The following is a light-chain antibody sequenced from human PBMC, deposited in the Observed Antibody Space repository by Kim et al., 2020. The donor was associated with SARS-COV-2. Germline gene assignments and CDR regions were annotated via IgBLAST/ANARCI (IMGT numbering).Light chain of an antibody. Sequence: QSVLTQPPSVSGAPGQRVTISCTGISSNIGAGYDVHWYQQLPGTAPKLLIYGNSNRPSGVPDRFSGSKSGTSASLAITGLQAEDEADYYCQSYDSSLSGCVFGGGTQLTVL. CDR1: SSNIGAGYD. CDR3: QSYDSSLSGCV. J-gene: IGLJ3*02. CDR2: GNS. V-gene: IGLV1-40*01.